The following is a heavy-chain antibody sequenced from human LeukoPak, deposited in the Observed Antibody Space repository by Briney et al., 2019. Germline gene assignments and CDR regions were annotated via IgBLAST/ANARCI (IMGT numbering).Heavy chain of an antibody. V-gene: IGHV4-4*07. Sequence: SETLSLTCTVSGGSISSYCWSWIRQPAGNGLEWIGRIYARGSTVYTPSLKSRVGMSLDTSKNQFSLKLDSVTAADTAVYYCARGQGLSSDWLNFDYWGQGALVTVSS. CDR1: GGSISSYC. CDR2: IYARGST. CDR3: ARGQGLSSDWLNFDY. D-gene: IGHD6-19*01. J-gene: IGHJ4*02.